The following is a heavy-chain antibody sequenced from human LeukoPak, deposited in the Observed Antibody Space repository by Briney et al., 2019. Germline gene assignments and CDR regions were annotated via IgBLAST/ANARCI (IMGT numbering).Heavy chain of an antibody. CDR2: TCTSYSRDT. Sequence: SETLSLTCTVSGVSISSYYWSWIRQSPGKGLEWIAYTCTSYSRDTHYNPVLDSLVTISLDTSKNQFSLKLSSVTAADAAVYYCARGERPGPDYWGQGTLVTVSS. CDR1: GVSISSYY. D-gene: IGHD6-25*01. J-gene: IGHJ4*02. V-gene: IGHV4-59*01. CDR3: ARGERPGPDY.